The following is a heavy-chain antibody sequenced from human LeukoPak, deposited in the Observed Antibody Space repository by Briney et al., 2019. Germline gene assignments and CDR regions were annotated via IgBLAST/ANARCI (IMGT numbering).Heavy chain of an antibody. V-gene: IGHV3-23*01. CDR2: ISGSGGST. CDR1: GFTFGDYA. CDR3: AKVSIWFGEEIDY. J-gene: IGHJ4*02. Sequence: PGGSLRLSCTASGFTFGDYAMSWFRQAPGKGLEWVSAISGSGGSTYYADSVKGRFTISRDNSKNTLYLQMNSLRAEDTAVYYCAKVSIWFGEEIDYWGQGTLVTVSS. D-gene: IGHD3-10*01.